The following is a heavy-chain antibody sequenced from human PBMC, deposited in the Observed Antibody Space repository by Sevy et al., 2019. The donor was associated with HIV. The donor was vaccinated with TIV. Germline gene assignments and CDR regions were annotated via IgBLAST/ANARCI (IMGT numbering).Heavy chain of an antibody. CDR3: AGLSLGYSSSWYEYYYYYMDV. CDR2: IYPGDSDT. J-gene: IGHJ6*03. CDR1: GYSFTSYW. Sequence: GESLKISCKGSGYSFTSYWIGWVRQMPGKGLEWMGIIYPGDSDTRYSPSFQGQVTISADKSISTAYLQWSSLKASDTAMYYCAGLSLGYSSSWYEYYYYYMDVWGKGTTVTVSS. V-gene: IGHV5-51*01. D-gene: IGHD6-13*01.